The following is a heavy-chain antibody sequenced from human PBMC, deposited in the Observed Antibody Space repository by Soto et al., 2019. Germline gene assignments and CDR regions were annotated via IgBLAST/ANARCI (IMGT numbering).Heavy chain of an antibody. CDR1: GFTFSSYP. CDR3: VRGTNGWRGMDY. V-gene: IGHV3-74*01. CDR2: ITEDGSGT. Sequence: GGSLRLSCATSGFTFSSYPIHWVRQAPGKGPVWVSRITEDGSGTTYADSVKGRFTVTRDNAKNTMYLQMSGLGAEDTAVYHCVRGTNGWRGMDYWGQGTLVTVSS. D-gene: IGHD2-8*01. J-gene: IGHJ4*02.